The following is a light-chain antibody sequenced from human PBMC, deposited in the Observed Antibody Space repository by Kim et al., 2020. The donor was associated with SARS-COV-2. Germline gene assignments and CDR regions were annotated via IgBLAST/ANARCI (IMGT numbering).Light chain of an antibody. CDR2: HAS. Sequence: PSTLSASVGDRVTSTCRASQSISGWLAWYQQKPGKAPKLLIYHASTLQGGVPSRFSGSGSGTEFTLTINNLQPDDFATYYCQHLGTFGLGTKVDIK. CDR1: QSISGW. V-gene: IGKV1-5*01. CDR3: QHLGT. J-gene: IGKJ1*01.